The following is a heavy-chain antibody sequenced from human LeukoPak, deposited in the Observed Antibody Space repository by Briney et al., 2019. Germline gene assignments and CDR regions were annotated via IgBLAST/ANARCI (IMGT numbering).Heavy chain of an antibody. D-gene: IGHD3-9*01. J-gene: IGHJ6*03. V-gene: IGHV3-66*02. CDR3: ARDRHYDILTGYYYYYYMDV. CDR1: GFTVSSNY. Sequence: GGSLRLSXAASGFTVSSNYMSWVRQAPGKGLEWVSVIYSGGSTYYADSVKGRFTISRDNSKNTLYLQMNSLRAEDTAVYYCARDRHYDILTGYYYYYYMDVWGKGTTVTVSS. CDR2: IYSGGST.